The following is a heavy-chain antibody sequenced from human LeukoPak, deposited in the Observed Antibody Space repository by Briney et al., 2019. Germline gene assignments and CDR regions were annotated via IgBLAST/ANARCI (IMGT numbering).Heavy chain of an antibody. CDR1: GFTFSSYS. V-gene: IGHV3-48*02. D-gene: IGHD2-15*01. Sequence: PGGSLRLSCAASGFTFSSYSMNWVRQAPGKGLEWVSYISSSSSTIYYADSVKGRFTISRDNAKNSLYLQMNSLRDEDTAVYYCARGPYCTGRSCSFDYWGQRTIVTVSS. J-gene: IGHJ4*02. CDR2: ISSSSSTI. CDR3: ARGPYCTGRSCSFDY.